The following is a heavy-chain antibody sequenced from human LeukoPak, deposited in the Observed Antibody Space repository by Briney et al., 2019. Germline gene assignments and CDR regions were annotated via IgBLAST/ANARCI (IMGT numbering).Heavy chain of an antibody. D-gene: IGHD2-2*01. CDR2: IYTSGST. CDR3: ARDGPPYCSSTSCYWWFDP. J-gene: IGHJ5*02. Sequence: PSETLSLTCTVSGDSISSYYWSWIRQPAGKGLEWIGRIYTSGSTNYNPSLKSRVTMSVDTSKNQFSLKLSSVTAADTAVYYCARDGPPYCSSTSCYWWFDPWGQGTLVTVSS. V-gene: IGHV4-4*07. CDR1: GDSISSYY.